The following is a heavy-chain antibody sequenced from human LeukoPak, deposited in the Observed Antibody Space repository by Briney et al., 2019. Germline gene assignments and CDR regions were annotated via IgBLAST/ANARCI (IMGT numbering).Heavy chain of an antibody. CDR3: AKGSAVPSYGYPYYFDY. CDR2: ISGSGGST. J-gene: IGHJ4*02. D-gene: IGHD5-18*01. V-gene: IGHV3-23*01. Sequence: GGSLRLSCAASGFTFDDYAMHWVRQAPGKGLEWVSAISGSGGSTYYADSVKGRFTISRDNSKNTLYLQMNSLRAEDTAVYYCAKGSAVPSYGYPYYFDYWGQGTLVTVSS. CDR1: GFTFDDYA.